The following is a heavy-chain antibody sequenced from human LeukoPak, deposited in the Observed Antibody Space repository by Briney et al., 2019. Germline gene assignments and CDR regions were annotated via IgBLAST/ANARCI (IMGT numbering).Heavy chain of an antibody. D-gene: IGHD3-22*01. CDR1: GFTFSTYA. Sequence: GGSLRLSCGASGFTFSTYAMSWVRQAPGKGLELVSTVSGNGGSTHYADSVKGRFTISRDNSKNTLYLQMNSLRAEDTAVYYCARDSYDSQTGIDYWGQGTLVTVSS. J-gene: IGHJ4*02. CDR2: VSGNGGST. CDR3: ARDSYDSQTGIDY. V-gene: IGHV3-23*01.